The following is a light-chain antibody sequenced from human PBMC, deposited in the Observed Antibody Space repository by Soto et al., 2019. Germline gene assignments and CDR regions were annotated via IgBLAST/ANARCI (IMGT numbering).Light chain of an antibody. V-gene: IGLV2-14*01. Sequence: QSVLTQPASVSGSPGQSITISCTGTSSDVGGYNYVSWYQQHPGIAPKLLIYGVTNRLSGVSTRFSGSKSGNTASLTISGLQAEDEADYRCSSYTSASTLLYLFGTGPKLTVL. J-gene: IGLJ1*01. CDR3: SSYTSASTLLYL. CDR1: SSDVGGYNY. CDR2: GVT.